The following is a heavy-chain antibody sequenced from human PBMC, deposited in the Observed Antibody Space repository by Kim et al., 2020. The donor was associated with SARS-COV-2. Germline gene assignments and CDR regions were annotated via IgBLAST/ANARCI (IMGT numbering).Heavy chain of an antibody. V-gene: IGHV4-61*02. CDR1: GGSISSGSYY. CDR3: ARGGGNSGPLDY. CDR2: IYTSGST. D-gene: IGHD2-21*02. Sequence: SETLSLTCTVSGGSISSGSYYWSWIRQPAGKGLEWIGRIYTSGSTNYNPSLKSRVTISVDTSKNQFSLKLSSVTAADTAVYYCARGGGNSGPLDYWGQGTLVTVSS. J-gene: IGHJ4*02.